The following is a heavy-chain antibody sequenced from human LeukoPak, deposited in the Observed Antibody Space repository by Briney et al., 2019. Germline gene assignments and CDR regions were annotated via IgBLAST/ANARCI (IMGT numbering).Heavy chain of an antibody. CDR1: GFSFSRYW. CDR2: INTDGSST. Sequence: GGSLRLSCAASGFSFSRYWMHWVRQPPGKGLVWVSLINTDGSSTYYADSVKGRFAISRDNAKNTLYLQMNSLRAEDTAVYYCAKDGRRWKTYYYGSGSYPEWGQGTLVTVSS. D-gene: IGHD3-10*01. V-gene: IGHV3-74*01. CDR3: AKDGRRWKTYYYGSGSYPE. J-gene: IGHJ4*02.